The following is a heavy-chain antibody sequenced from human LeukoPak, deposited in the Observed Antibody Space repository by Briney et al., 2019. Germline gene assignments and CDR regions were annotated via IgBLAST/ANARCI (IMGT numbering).Heavy chain of an antibody. D-gene: IGHD6-19*01. CDR3: ARDQYSSGSL. CDR2: ISGSGGST. J-gene: IGHJ4*02. Sequence: GGSLRLSCTASAFTFSSYAMNWVRQAPGKGLEWVSGISGSGGSTYYAGSVKGRFTISRDNAKNSLYLQMNSLRAEDTAVYYCARDQYSSGSLWGQGTLVTVSS. CDR1: AFTFSSYA. V-gene: IGHV3-23*01.